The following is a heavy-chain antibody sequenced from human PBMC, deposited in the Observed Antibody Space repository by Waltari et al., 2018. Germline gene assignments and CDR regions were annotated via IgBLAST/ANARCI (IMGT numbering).Heavy chain of an antibody. CDR1: GGSISSYY. CDR3: ARDIVGATTYYYYYYMDV. V-gene: IGHV4-4*07. D-gene: IGHD1-26*01. J-gene: IGHJ6*03. CDR2: SYTSGST. Sequence: QVQLQESGPGLVKPSETLSLTCTVSGGSISSYYWSWIRQPAGKGLEWIGRSYTSGSTNYNPSLKSRVTMSVDTSKNQFSLKLSSVTAADTAVYYCARDIVGATTYYYYYYMDVWGKGTTVTVSS.